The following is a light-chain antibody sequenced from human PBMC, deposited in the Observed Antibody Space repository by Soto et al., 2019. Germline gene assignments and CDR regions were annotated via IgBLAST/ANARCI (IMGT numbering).Light chain of an antibody. J-gene: IGLJ1*01. CDR1: NSNIGSDI. Sequence: QSVLTQPPSASGTPGQRATISCCGSNSNIGSDIVNCYQLLPGAAPEVLINTTNQRPSGVPERFSVSKSDTSASLAISGLQSEDEANSSCATWDGGLSGPFVFGTGTKLTVL. V-gene: IGLV1-44*01. CDR2: TTN. CDR3: ATWDGGLSGPFV.